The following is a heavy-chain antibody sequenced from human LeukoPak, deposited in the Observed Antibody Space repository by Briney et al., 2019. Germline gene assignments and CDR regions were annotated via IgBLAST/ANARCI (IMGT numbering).Heavy chain of an antibody. Sequence: GGSLRLSCAASGFTFTSYAMTWVRQAPGKGLEWVSTISGNGGGTYYRDSVKGRFTISRGNSRNTLYLQINSLRVEDTAVYYCAKVRGYYGDYFDYWGQGTLVTVSS. CDR3: AKVRGYYGDYFDY. CDR2: ISGNGGGT. J-gene: IGHJ4*02. CDR1: GFTFTSYA. V-gene: IGHV3-23*01. D-gene: IGHD3-3*01.